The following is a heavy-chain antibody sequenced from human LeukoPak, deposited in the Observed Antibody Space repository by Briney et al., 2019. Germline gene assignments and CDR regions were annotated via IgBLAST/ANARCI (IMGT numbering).Heavy chain of an antibody. D-gene: IGHD1-7*01. CDR3: ARDRLFGNLPDY. Sequence: GGSLRLSCAASGFTFSNYWMSWVRQAPGKGLEWVANIKQDGSEKYYVDSVKGRFTISRDNAKNSLNLQMNSLRAEDTAVYYCARDRLFGNLPDYWGQGTLVTVSS. CDR2: IKQDGSEK. J-gene: IGHJ4*02. CDR1: GFTFSNYW. V-gene: IGHV3-7*01.